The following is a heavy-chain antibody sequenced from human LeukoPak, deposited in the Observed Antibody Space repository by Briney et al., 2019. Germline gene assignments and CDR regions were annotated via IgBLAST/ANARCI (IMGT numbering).Heavy chain of an antibody. CDR1: GFSLSTSGMR. CDR3: ARMPYCSSTSCYGEDY. V-gene: IGHV2-70*04. CDR2: IGWDDDK. J-gene: IGHJ4*02. Sequence: SGPALVKPTQTLTLTCTFSGFSLSTSGMRVSWIRQPPGKALEWLARIGWDDDKFYSTSLKTRLTIPKDTSKNQVVLTMTNMDPVDTATYYCARMPYCSSTSCYGEDYWGQGTLVTVSS. D-gene: IGHD2-2*01.